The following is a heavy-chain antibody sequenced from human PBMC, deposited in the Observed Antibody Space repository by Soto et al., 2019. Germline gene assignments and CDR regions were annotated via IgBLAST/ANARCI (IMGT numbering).Heavy chain of an antibody. Sequence: ASVKVSCKDSGGTFSSYAISWVRQAPGEGIEWMGGIIPIFGTANYAQKFQGRVTITADESTGTAYMELSSLRSEDTAVYYCARDGGYCTIISCHRGGWFDPWGPGTLVTVSS. J-gene: IGHJ5*02. CDR2: IIPIFGTA. D-gene: IGHD2-2*01. CDR3: ARDGGYCTIISCHRGGWFDP. CDR1: GGTFSSYA. V-gene: IGHV1-69*13.